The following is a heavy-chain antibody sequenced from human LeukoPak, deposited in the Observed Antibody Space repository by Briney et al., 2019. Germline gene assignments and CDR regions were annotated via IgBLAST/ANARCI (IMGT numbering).Heavy chain of an antibody. CDR1: GYTFTGYY. D-gene: IGHD6-13*01. V-gene: IGHV1-2*06. Sequence: ASVKVSCKASGYTFTGYYMYWVRQAPGQGLEWMGRINPNTGATNYEQKFQGRVSVPRDTSISTAYMELTRLTSDDTAVYFCVRGGESSSWSYFDYWGQGTLVTVSS. CDR3: VRGGESSSWSYFDY. J-gene: IGHJ4*02. CDR2: INPNTGAT.